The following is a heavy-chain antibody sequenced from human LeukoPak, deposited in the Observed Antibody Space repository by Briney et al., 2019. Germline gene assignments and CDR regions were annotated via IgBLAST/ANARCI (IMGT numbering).Heavy chain of an antibody. CDR1: GFSLSTSGMC. CDR3: ARIPTIYGGNSPIDY. CDR2: IDWDDDK. V-gene: IGHV2-70*11. D-gene: IGHD4-23*01. J-gene: IGHJ4*02. Sequence: SGPALVKPTQTLTLTCTFSGFSLSTSGMCVSWIRQPPGKALEWLARIDWDDDKYYSTSLKTRLTISKDTSKNQVVLTMTNMDPVDTATYYCARIPTIYGGNSPIDYWGQGTLVTVSS.